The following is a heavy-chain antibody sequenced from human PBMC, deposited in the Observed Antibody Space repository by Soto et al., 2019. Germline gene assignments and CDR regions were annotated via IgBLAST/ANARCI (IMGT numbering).Heavy chain of an antibody. CDR3: AKDGGKDGYFGNWFDP. D-gene: IGHD5-12*01. J-gene: IGHJ5*02. CDR2: IIPIFGSA. CDR1: GGTFSNYA. Sequence: QVQLVQSGAEVKKPGSSVKVSCKASGGTFSNYAITWVRQAPGQGLEWLGRIIPIFGSANYSQKFQGRVTITADDXTAXAYMELSSLRADDTAVYYCAKDGGKDGYFGNWFDPWGQGTLVTVSS. V-gene: IGHV1-69*15.